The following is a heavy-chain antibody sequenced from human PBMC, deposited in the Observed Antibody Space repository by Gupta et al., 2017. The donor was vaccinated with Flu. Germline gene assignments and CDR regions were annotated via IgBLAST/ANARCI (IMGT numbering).Heavy chain of an antibody. CDR2: IFSNDEK. D-gene: IGHD3-3*01. J-gene: IGHJ5*02. CDR3: ARIEGEWSSDWFDP. V-gene: IGHV2-26*01. CDR1: GVSLTNSTMG. Sequence: QVTLKESGPVLVKPTETLTLTCIVSGVSLTNSTMGVTWIRQPPGKALEWLAHIFSNDEKSYSTSLMSRLTISKDTSKSHVVLTLTNMDPVDTATYYCARIEGEWSSDWFDPWGRGSLVTVSS.